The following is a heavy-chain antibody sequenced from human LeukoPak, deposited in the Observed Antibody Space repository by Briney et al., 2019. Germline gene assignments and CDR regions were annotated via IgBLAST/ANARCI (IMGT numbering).Heavy chain of an antibody. CDR2: IYTSGST. J-gene: IGHJ3*02. CDR1: GVSISSYF. Sequence: PSETLSLTCTVSGVSISSYFWSWIRQPAGKGLEWIGRIYTSGSTNYNPSLKSRVTMSLDTSKNQFSLKLSSVTAADTAVYYCARGRDGNPFNDAFDIWGQGTMATVSS. V-gene: IGHV4-4*07. D-gene: IGHD4-23*01. CDR3: ARGRDGNPFNDAFDI.